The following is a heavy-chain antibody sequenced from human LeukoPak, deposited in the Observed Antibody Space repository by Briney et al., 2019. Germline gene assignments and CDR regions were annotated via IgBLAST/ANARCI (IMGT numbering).Heavy chain of an antibody. J-gene: IGHJ3*02. CDR2: ISYSGST. D-gene: IGHD3-22*01. CDR1: GGSISSYH. CDR3: VRGNYDSRGYSNAFDI. V-gene: IGHV4-59*01. Sequence: AETLSLTCTVSGGSISSYHWSWIRQPPGKRLEWIGFISYSGSTNSNPSLKSRVAISIDTTENQFSLKLSSVTAADTAVYYCVRGNYDSRGYSNAFDIWGQGAMVTVSS.